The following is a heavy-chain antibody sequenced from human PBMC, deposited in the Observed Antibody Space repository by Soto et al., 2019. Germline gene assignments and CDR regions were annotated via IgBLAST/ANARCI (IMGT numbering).Heavy chain of an antibody. CDR3: TRQYYYGSGSLPDY. J-gene: IGHJ4*02. V-gene: IGHV3-73*01. CDR2: IRSKANSYAT. CDR1: GFTFSGSA. D-gene: IGHD3-10*01. Sequence: GGSLRLSCAASGFTFSGSAMHWVRQASGKGLEWVGRIRSKANSYATAYAASVKGRFTISRDDSKNTAYLQMNSLKTEDTAVYYCTRQYYYGSGSLPDYWGQGTLVPVSS.